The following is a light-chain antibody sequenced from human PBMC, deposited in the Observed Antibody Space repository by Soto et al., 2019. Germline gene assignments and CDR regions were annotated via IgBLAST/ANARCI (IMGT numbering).Light chain of an antibody. J-gene: IGKJ1*01. CDR3: HQHYSTPWT. Sequence: DIQMTQSPSSLSASVGDRVTITCRASQSISSYLNWYQKKPGQPPKLLISWASTRESGVPDRFSGSGSGTDFTLTISSLQAEDVAVYYCHQHYSTPWTFGQGTKVETK. CDR2: WAS. CDR1: QSISSY. V-gene: IGKV4-1*01.